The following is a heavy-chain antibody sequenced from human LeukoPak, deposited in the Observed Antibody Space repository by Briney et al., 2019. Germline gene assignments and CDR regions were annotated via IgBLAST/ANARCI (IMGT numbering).Heavy chain of an antibody. V-gene: IGHV3-74*01. CDR3: ARDLRPGDY. D-gene: IGHD3-9*01. Sequence: GGSLRLSCAASGFTFSSYAMHWVRQAPGKGLMWVSRINSDGSSTIYADSVKGRFTISRDNSKNTLYLQMSSLRAEDTAVYFCARDLRPGDYWGQGTLVTVSS. J-gene: IGHJ4*02. CDR2: INSDGSST. CDR1: GFTFSSYA.